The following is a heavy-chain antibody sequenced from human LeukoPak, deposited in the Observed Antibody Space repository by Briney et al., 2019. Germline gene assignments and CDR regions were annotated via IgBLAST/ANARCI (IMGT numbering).Heavy chain of an antibody. J-gene: IGHJ4*02. V-gene: IGHV1-69*13. Sequence: SVKVSCKASGGTFSSYAISWVRQAPGQGLEWMGGIIPIFGTANYAQKFQGRVTITADESTSTAYMELSSLRSEDTAVYYCARDTYSSGWELDYRGQGTLVTVSS. CDR1: GGTFSSYA. CDR3: ARDTYSSGWELDY. D-gene: IGHD6-19*01. CDR2: IIPIFGTA.